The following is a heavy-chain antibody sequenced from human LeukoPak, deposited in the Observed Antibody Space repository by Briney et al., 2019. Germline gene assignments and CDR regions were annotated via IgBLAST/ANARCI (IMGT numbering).Heavy chain of an antibody. D-gene: IGHD3-22*01. CDR2: INPNSGGT. J-gene: IGHJ5*02. CDR3: ARGHNSGYSNSLDP. CDR1: GYTFTDYY. Sequence: ASVQVSCKASGYTFTDYYIHWVRQAPGRGLESMGWINPNSGGTNYAPKFQSRVTMTTDTSIRTASMDLSRLTSDDTAVYYCARGHNSGYSNSLDPWGQGTLVTVSS. V-gene: IGHV1-2*02.